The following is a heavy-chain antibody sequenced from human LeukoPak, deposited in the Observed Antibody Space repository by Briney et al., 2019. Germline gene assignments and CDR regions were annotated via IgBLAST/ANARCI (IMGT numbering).Heavy chain of an antibody. CDR1: GFTFSSYG. V-gene: IGHV3-33*01. J-gene: IGHJ3*01. CDR3: ARGARITMIIGLPPP. D-gene: IGHD3-22*01. CDR2: IWYDESNK. Sequence: GGSLRLSCAASGFTFSSYGMHWVRQAPGKGLEWVAVIWYDESNKYYADSVKGRFTISRDNSKNTLYLQMNSLRAEDTAVYYCARGARITMIIGLPPPWGQGTMVTVSS.